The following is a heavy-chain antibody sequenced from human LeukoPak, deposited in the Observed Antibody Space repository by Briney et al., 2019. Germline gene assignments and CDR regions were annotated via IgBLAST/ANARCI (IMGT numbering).Heavy chain of an antibody. CDR2: ISSSSSYT. CDR1: GFTFSSYS. D-gene: IGHD3-3*01. J-gene: IGHJ4*02. Sequence: PGGSLRLSCAASGFTFSSYSMNWVRQAPGKGLEWVSSISSSSSYTYYADSVKGRFTISRDNAKNSLYLQMNSLRAEDTAVYYCARDHRYDFWSGYYTYWGQGTLVTVSS. CDR3: ARDHRYDFWSGYYTY. V-gene: IGHV3-21*01.